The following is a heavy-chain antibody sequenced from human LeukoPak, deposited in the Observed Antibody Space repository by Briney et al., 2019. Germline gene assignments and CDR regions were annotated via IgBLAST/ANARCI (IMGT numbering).Heavy chain of an antibody. J-gene: IGHJ5*02. CDR1: GFTFSSYA. CDR3: AKDKYSPNINNWFDP. D-gene: IGHD5-18*01. CDR2: VSGSSGST. V-gene: IGHV3-23*01. Sequence: GGSLRLSCVASGFTFSSYAMSWVRQAPGKGLEGVSAVSGSSGSTYYVDSVKGRLTTSRDNSKNTLYLQMNSLRAEDTAVYYCAKDKYSPNINNWFDPWGQGTLVTVSS.